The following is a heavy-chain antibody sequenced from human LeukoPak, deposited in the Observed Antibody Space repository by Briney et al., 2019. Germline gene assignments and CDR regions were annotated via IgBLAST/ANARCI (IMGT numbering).Heavy chain of an antibody. CDR1: GGSISSYY. CDR3: ARDFGSRMQSYRYYYYMDV. D-gene: IGHD3-10*01. V-gene: IGHV4-59*12. CDR2: IYYSGST. J-gene: IGHJ6*03. Sequence: ASETLSLTCTVSGGSISSYYWSWIRQPPGKGLEWIGYIYYSGSTNYNPSPKSRVTISVDTSKNQFSLKLSSVTAADTAVYYCARDFGSRMQSYRYYYYMDVWGKGTTVTVSS.